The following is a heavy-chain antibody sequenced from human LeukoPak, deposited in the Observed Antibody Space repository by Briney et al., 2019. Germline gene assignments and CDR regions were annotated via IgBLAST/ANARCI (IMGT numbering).Heavy chain of an antibody. Sequence: GGSLRLFCAASGFTVSSNYMSWVRQAPGKGLEWVSVIYSGGSTYYADSVKGRFTISRDNSKNTLYLQMNSLRAEDTAVYYCARDSAYGSGSYLPGYYYYYGMDVWGQGTTVTVSS. CDR1: GFTVSSNY. V-gene: IGHV3-66*01. CDR2: IYSGGST. CDR3: ARDSAYGSGSYLPGYYYYYGMDV. J-gene: IGHJ6*02. D-gene: IGHD3-10*01.